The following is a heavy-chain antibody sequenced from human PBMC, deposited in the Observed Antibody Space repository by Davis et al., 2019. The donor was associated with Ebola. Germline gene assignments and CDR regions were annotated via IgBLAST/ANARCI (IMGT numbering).Heavy chain of an antibody. J-gene: IGHJ4*02. CDR3: ARGGNIVVVPAAMIDY. V-gene: IGHV1-18*01. Sequence: AASVKVSCKASGYTFTTYGISWVRQAPGQGLEWMGWISTYNGNTNYAQKFQGRVTMTTDTSTTTAYLDVWSLRSDDTAVYYCARGGNIVVVPAAMIDYWGQGTLVTVSS. CDR2: ISTYNGNT. D-gene: IGHD2-2*01. CDR1: GYTFTTYG.